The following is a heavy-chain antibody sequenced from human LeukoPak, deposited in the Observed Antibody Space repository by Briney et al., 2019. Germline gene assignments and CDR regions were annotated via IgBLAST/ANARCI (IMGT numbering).Heavy chain of an antibody. CDR2: ISYDATNK. D-gene: IGHD2-15*01. Sequence: GRSLRLSCAASGFTFSSYTMHWVRQAPGKGLEWVAFISYDATNKYYADSVKGRFSISRDNSENTLYLQMNRLRVEDTAVYYCARDGDKCSGGSCYSWSFDYYYGMDVWGQGTTVTVSS. CDR1: GFTFSSYT. V-gene: IGHV3-30*04. CDR3: ARDGDKCSGGSCYSWSFDYYYGMDV. J-gene: IGHJ6*02.